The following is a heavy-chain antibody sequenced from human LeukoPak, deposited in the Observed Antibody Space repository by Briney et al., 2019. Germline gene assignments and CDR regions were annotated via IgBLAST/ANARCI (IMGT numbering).Heavy chain of an antibody. CDR1: GDSMNSYF. D-gene: IGHD5-12*01. CDR2: IYHSGST. Sequence: SETLSLTCSVSGDSMNSYFWSWIWQTPGKGLEWIGYIYHSGSTTYNPSLESRVTISVDTSKNQFSLKLSSVTAADTAVYYCARRGQYSGYDLDAFDIWGQGTMVTVSS. CDR3: ARRGQYSGYDLDAFDI. J-gene: IGHJ3*02. V-gene: IGHV4-59*12.